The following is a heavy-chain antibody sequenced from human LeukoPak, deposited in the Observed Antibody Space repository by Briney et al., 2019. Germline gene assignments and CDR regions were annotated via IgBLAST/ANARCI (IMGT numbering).Heavy chain of an antibody. V-gene: IGHV3-23*01. J-gene: IGHJ6*02. D-gene: IGHD3-10*01. CDR3: AKDRFGGYYGMDV. Sequence: GGSLRLSCAASGFTFSSYAMTWVRQAPGKGLEWVSAISGSGGSTYYADSVKGRFTISRDNSKNTLYLQMNSLRAEDTAVYYCAKDRFGGYYGMDVWGQGTTVTVSS. CDR1: GFTFSSYA. CDR2: ISGSGGST.